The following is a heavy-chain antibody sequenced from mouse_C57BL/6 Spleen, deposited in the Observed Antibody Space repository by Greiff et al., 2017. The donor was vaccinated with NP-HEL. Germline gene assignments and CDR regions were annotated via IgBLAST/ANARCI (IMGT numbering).Heavy chain of an antibody. D-gene: IGHD1-1*01. V-gene: IGHV1-55*01. CDR3: ARSEGITTVVDWYFDV. Sequence: QVQLQQPGADLVKPGASVKMSCKASGYTFTSYWITWVKQRPGQGLEWIGDIYPGSGSTNYNEKFKSKATLTVDTSSSTAYMQLSSLTSEDSAVYYCARSEGITTVVDWYFDVWGTGTTVTVSS. CDR1: GYTFTSYW. CDR2: IYPGSGST. J-gene: IGHJ1*03.